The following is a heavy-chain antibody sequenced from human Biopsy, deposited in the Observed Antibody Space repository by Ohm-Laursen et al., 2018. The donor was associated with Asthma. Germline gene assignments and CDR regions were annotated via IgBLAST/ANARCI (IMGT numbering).Heavy chain of an antibody. V-gene: IGHV4-31*03. CDR3: ARAQNYYDSRGYYRSFDY. J-gene: IGHJ4*02. CDR1: GGSISSGGYY. D-gene: IGHD3-22*01. CDR2: IYYSGTT. Sequence: TLSLTCPVSGGSISSGGYYWSWIRQHPGKGLEWVGYIYYSGTTYYNPSLKSRVSISIDTSKNQFSLKLSSVTAADTAVYYCARAQNYYDSRGYYRSFDYWGQGTLVTVSS.